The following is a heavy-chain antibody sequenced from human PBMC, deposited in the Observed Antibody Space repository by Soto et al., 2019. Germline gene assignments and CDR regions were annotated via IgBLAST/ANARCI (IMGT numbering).Heavy chain of an antibody. CDR2: IWYDGSNE. CDR3: VRDQWDGSGNFYTY. CDR1: GFTFSHFG. D-gene: IGHD3-10*01. V-gene: IGHV3-33*01. J-gene: IGHJ4*02. Sequence: GGSLRLSCAASGFTFSHFGMHWVRQAPGKGLDWVALIWYDGSNEYYADSVKGRFTISRDNSKNTLSLQMNNLRGEDTAVYYCVRDQWDGSGNFYTYWGPGTLVTVSS.